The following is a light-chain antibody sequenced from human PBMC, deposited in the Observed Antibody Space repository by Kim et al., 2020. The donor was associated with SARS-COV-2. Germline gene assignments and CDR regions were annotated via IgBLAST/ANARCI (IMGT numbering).Light chain of an antibody. Sequence: LVMTQSPATLSVSPGERVTLSCRASQSVKNNLAWYQQRPGQAPRLLIYGASTRATDISARFIGSGSGTEFTLTIRSLQSEDLAVYYWQQYNDWPLLTFGGGTKVDIK. V-gene: IGKV3-15*01. J-gene: IGKJ4*01. CDR3: QQYNDWPLLT. CDR1: QSVKNN. CDR2: GAS.